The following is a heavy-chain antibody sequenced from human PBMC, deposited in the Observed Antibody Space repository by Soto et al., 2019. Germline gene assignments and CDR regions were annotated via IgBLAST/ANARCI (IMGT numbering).Heavy chain of an antibody. J-gene: IGHJ6*02. CDR1: VFTFSSYG. Sequence: GGALRLSCAASVFTFSSYGMHWYRQDPSKGLEWVAVISYDGSNKYYADSVKGRFTISRDNSKNTLYLQMNSLRAEDTTVYYCAKDLNYSSSWPLHYYYYGMDVWGQGTTVTVSS. V-gene: IGHV3-30*18. D-gene: IGHD6-13*01. CDR3: AKDLNYSSSWPLHYYYYGMDV. CDR2: ISYDGSNK.